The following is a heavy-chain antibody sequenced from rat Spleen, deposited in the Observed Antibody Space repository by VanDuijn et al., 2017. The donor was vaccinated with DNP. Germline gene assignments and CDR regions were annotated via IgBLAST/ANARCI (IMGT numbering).Heavy chain of an antibody. CDR3: ATLTTEGIVRIPWFAY. Sequence: EVQLVESGGGLVQPGRSLKLSCAASGFTFSNYGMAWVRQAPTKGLEWVASISTGGGNTYYRDSVKGRFTISRDNAKNTQYLQMDSLRSEDTATYYCATLTTEGIVRIPWFAYWGQGTLVTVSS. J-gene: IGHJ3*01. CDR2: ISTGGGNT. V-gene: IGHV5S13*01. D-gene: IGHD1-11*01. CDR1: GFTFSNYG.